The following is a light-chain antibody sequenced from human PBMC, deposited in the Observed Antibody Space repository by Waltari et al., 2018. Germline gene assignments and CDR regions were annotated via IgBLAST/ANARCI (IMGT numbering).Light chain of an antibody. J-gene: IGKJ4*01. CDR1: QGLRND. CDR3: LQHNTYPLT. CDR2: AAF. Sequence: DIQMTQSPSSLSASVGDRVTIACRASQGLRNDLGWFQQKPGRAPKRLIYAAFRLQTGVPSRFSGSGFGTEFTLSISSLRPEDFAIYYCLQHNTYPLTFGGGTKVEV. V-gene: IGKV1-17*01.